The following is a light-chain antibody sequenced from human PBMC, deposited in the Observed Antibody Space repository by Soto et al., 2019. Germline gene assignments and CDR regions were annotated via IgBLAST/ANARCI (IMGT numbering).Light chain of an antibody. J-gene: IGLJ1*01. CDR2: DVN. CDR3: CSYIGSYSYV. V-gene: IGLV2-11*01. Sequence: QSVLTQPRSVSGSPGQSVTISCTGTSSDVGNYNSASWYRHHPGKAPKLMIYDVNKWPSGVPDRFSGSKSGNTASLTISGLQAEDEADYYCCSYIGSYSYVFGTGTKVTVL. CDR1: SSDVGNYNS.